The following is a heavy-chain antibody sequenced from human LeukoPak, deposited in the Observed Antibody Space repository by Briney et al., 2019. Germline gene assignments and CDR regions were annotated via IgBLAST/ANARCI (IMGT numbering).Heavy chain of an antibody. CDR3: ARSDYYGSGSPDY. CDR1: GFTFSSFP. Sequence: GGSLRLSCAASGFTFSSFPMNWVRQAPGKGPEWVSYISGSGTTTFYPDSVKGRFTISRDNAKNSLYLEMNSLRAEDTAVYYCARSDYYGSGSPDYWGQGTLVTVSS. CDR2: ISGSGTTT. D-gene: IGHD3-10*01. J-gene: IGHJ4*02. V-gene: IGHV3-48*03.